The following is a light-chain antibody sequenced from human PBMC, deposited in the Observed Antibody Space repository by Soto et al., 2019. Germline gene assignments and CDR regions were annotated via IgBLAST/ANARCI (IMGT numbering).Light chain of an antibody. J-gene: IGKJ4*01. V-gene: IGKV1-33*01. CDR3: QQYDNLPLT. Sequence: DIQMTQSPSSLSGSVGDRVTVTCQASQDIKNYLNWYQQKSGKAPKLLIYDASDLETGVPSRFSGSGSGTDFTFTINSLQPEDIAAYYCQQYDNLPLTFGGGTKVDTK. CDR2: DAS. CDR1: QDIKNY.